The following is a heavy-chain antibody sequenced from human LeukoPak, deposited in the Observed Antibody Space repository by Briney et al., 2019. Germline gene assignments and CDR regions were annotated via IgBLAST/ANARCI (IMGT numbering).Heavy chain of an antibody. J-gene: IGHJ4*02. CDR3: AKDSSGDGSGAPYYFDY. D-gene: IGHD3-10*01. Sequence: GGSLRLSCAASGFTFSSYGMHWVRQAPGKGLEWVAFIRYDGSNKYYADSVKGRFTISRDNSKNTLYLQMNSLRAEDTAVYYCAKDSSGDGSGAPYYFDYWGQGTLVTVSS. CDR2: IRYDGSNK. V-gene: IGHV3-30*02. CDR1: GFTFSSYG.